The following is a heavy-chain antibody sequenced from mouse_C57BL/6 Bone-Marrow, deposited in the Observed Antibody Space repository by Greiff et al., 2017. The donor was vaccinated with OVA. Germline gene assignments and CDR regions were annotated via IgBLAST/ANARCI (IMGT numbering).Heavy chain of an antibody. D-gene: IGHD1-1*01. CDR2: IRSKSSNYAT. CDR1: GFTFNTYA. J-gene: IGHJ4*01. Sequence: EVQLVESGGGLVQPKGSLKLSCAASGFTFNTYAMHWVRQAPGKGLEWVARIRSKSSNYATYYADSVKDRFTISRDDSQSMLYLQMNNLKTEDTAMYYCVRGRTVVARDYYAMDYWGQGTSVTVSS. CDR3: VRGRTVVARDYYAMDY. V-gene: IGHV10-3*01.